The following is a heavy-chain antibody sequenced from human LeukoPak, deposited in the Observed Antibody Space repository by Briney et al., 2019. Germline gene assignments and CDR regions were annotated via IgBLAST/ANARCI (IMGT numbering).Heavy chain of an antibody. CDR1: GFTFSSYA. CDR2: IPYDGSNK. D-gene: IGHD3-3*01. CDR3: ASTYDFWSGYPALYYYYYGMDV. V-gene: IGHV3-30-3*01. Sequence: PGGSLRLSCAASGFTFSSYAMHWVRQAPGKGLEWVAVIPYDGSNKYYADSVKGRFTISRDNSKNTLYLQMNSLRAEDTAVYYCASTYDFWSGYPALYYYYYGMDVWGQGTTVTVSS. J-gene: IGHJ6*02.